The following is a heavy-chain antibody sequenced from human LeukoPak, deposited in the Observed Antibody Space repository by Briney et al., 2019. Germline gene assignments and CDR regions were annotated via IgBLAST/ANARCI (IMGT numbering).Heavy chain of an antibody. CDR3: AREPHYYGSGDPDY. V-gene: IGHV4-31*03. CDR1: GGSISSGGYY. Sequence: SETLSLTCTVSGGSISSGGYYWSWIRQHPGKGLEWIGYIYYSGSTYYNPPLKSRVTISVDTSKNQFSLKLSSVTAADTAVYYCAREPHYYGSGDPDYRGQGTLVTVSS. CDR2: IYYSGST. D-gene: IGHD3-10*01. J-gene: IGHJ4*02.